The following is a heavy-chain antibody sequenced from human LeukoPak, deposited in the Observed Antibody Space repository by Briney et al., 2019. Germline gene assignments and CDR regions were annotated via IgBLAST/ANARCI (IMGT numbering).Heavy chain of an antibody. D-gene: IGHD2-21*01. Sequence: PGGSLRLSCEAPGFTVSNNYMTWVRQAPGKGLEWVSTIYGGGDTYYEDSVKGRFTISGDNSRNTLHLQLNSLRVEDTAQYYCAREGPYYGMDVWGQGTTVTVS. V-gene: IGHV3-53*01. CDR2: IYGGGDT. CDR1: GFTVSNNY. J-gene: IGHJ6*02. CDR3: AREGPYYGMDV.